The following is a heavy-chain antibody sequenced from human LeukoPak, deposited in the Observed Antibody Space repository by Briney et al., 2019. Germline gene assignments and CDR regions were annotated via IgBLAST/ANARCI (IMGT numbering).Heavy chain of an antibody. CDR1: GYTFTSYG. CDR3: ARVSNWALWEY. V-gene: IGHV1-18*01. J-gene: IGHJ4*02. Sequence: ASVKVSCKASGYTFTSYGISWVRQAPGQGLEWMGWISIYNGKINYAQKFQGRVTMTTDTSTSTAYMELRSLRSDDTAVYYCARVSNWALWEYWGQGTLVTVSS. D-gene: IGHD7-27*01. CDR2: ISIYNGKI.